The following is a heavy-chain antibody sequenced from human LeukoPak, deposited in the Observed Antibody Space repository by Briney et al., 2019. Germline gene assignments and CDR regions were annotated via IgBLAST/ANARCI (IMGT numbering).Heavy chain of an antibody. CDR1: GYTFTSYG. CDR2: ISAYNGNT. Sequence: GASVKVSCKASGYTFTSYGISWVRQAPGQGLEWIGWISAYNGNTNYAQKLQGRVTMTTDTSTSTAYMELRSLRSDDTAVYYCARDVYDFWSGYTGYYYYMDVWGKGTTVTVSS. V-gene: IGHV1-18*01. J-gene: IGHJ6*03. D-gene: IGHD3-3*01. CDR3: ARDVYDFWSGYTGYYYYMDV.